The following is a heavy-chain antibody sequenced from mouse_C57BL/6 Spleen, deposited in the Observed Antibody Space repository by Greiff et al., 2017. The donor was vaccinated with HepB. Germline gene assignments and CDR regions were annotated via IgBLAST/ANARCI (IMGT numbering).Heavy chain of an antibody. Sequence: VMLVESGPGLVAPSQSLSITCTVSGFSLTSYAISWVRQPPGKGLEWLGVIWTGGGTNYNSALKSRLSISKDNSKSQVFLKMNSLQTDDTARYYCARNLAPLYDYGYAMDYWGQGTSVTVSS. D-gene: IGHD2-4*01. J-gene: IGHJ4*01. V-gene: IGHV2-9-1*01. CDR3: ARNLAPLYDYGYAMDY. CDR2: IWTGGGT. CDR1: GFSLTSYA.